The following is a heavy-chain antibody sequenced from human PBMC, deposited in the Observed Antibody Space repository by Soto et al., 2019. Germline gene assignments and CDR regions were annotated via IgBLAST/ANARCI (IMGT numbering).Heavy chain of an antibody. CDR1: GFTFSSWG. CDR3: ARDGDDPEGLDY. CDR2: ISYDGSNK. J-gene: IGHJ4*02. Sequence: QVQLVESGGGVVQPGRSLRLSCAASGFTFSSWGMHWVRQAPGKVLEWVAVISYDGSNKYYADSVKGRFTISRDNSKNPLYLQMNSLRAEDTAVYYCARDGDDPEGLDYWGPGNIVTVPS. V-gene: IGHV3-30*03.